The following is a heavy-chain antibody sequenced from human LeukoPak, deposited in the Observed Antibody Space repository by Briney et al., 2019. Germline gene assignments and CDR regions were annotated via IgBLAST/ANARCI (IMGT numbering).Heavy chain of an antibody. CDR2: INPNSGGT. V-gene: IGHV1-2*02. J-gene: IGHJ4*02. D-gene: IGHD3-22*01. CDR3: ARGDPLHYYDSSGYPF. Sequence: ASVKVSCKASGYTFTGYYMHWVRQAPGQGLEWMGWINPNSGGTNYAQKFQGRVTMTRDTSISTAYMELSRPRSDDTAVYYCARGDPLHYYDSSGYPFWGQGTLVTVSS. CDR1: GYTFTGYY.